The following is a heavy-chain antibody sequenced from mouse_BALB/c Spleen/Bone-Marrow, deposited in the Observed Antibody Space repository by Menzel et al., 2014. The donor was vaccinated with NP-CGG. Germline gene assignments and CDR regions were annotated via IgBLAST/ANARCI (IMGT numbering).Heavy chain of an antibody. J-gene: IGHJ3*01. V-gene: IGHV2-9*02. D-gene: IGHD2-4*01. CDR1: GFSLTSYG. CDR2: IWAGGST. CDR3: ASMITTAWFAY. Sequence: VKLVESGPGLVAPSQSLSITCTVSGFSLTSYGVHWVRQPPGKGLEWLGVIWAGGSTNYYSALMSRLSISKDNSKSQVFLKMNSLQTDDTAMYYCASMITTAWFAYWGQGTLVTVSA.